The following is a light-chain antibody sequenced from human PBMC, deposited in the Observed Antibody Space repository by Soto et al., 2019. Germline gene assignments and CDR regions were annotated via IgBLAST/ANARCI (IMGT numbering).Light chain of an antibody. J-gene: IGKJ5*01. V-gene: IGKV3-11*01. CDR1: QSVGSY. CDR2: DAS. Sequence: EIVMTQSPGALSVSPGERATLSCRASQSVGSYLAWCQQKPGQAPRLLIYDASSRPTDIPARFSGSGSGTDFTLTISSLGPEDFALYYCQQRSNWPIAFGQGTRLEIK. CDR3: QQRSNWPIA.